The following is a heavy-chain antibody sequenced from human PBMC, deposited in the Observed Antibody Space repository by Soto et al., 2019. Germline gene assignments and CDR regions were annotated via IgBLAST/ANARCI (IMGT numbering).Heavy chain of an antibody. CDR3: AREMVRGVIRGMDV. J-gene: IGHJ6*02. CDR1: GGSISSYY. V-gene: IGHV4-59*01. Sequence: QVQLQESGPGLVKPSETLSLTCTVSGGSISSYYWSWIRQPPGKGLEWIGYIYYSGSTNYNPSLKSRVTKPVDTAKNQFALKLSSVTAADTAVYYCAREMVRGVIRGMDVWGQGTTVTVSS. CDR2: IYYSGST. D-gene: IGHD3-10*01.